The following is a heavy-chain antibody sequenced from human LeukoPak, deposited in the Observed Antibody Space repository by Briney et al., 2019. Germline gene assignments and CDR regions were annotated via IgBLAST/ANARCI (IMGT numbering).Heavy chain of an antibody. J-gene: IGHJ6*02. Sequence: SETLSLTCTVSGGSISSRSCCWGWIRQPPGKGLEWIGTIYYSGSTYYNPSLKSRVTISVDTSKNQFSLKLSSVTAADTAVYYCARDRGSSDSRGYYYYYGMDVWGQGTTVTVSS. CDR2: IYYSGST. V-gene: IGHV4-39*07. CDR3: ARDRGSSDSRGYYYYYGMDV. D-gene: IGHD2-2*01. CDR1: GGSISSRSCC.